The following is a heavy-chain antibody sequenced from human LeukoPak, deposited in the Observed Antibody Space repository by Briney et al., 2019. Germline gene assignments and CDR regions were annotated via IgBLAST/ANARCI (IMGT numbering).Heavy chain of an antibody. CDR1: GFTFRNHG. J-gene: IGHJ4*02. Sequence: GGSLRLSCAASGFTFRNHGMHWVRQAPGKGLEWVAVIYYDGSKQYYADSVKGRFTISRDKTKNTLYLQMNSLRAEDTAVYYCAKSSYYDASGYYREYYFDYWGQGTLVTVSS. V-gene: IGHV3-33*03. CDR2: IYYDGSKQ. D-gene: IGHD3-22*01. CDR3: AKSSYYDASGYYREYYFDY.